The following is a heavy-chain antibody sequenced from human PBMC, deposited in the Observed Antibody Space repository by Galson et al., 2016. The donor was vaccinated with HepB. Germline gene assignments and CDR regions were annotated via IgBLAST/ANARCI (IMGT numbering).Heavy chain of an antibody. Sequence: SLRLSCAASGFTFGDDAMSWFRQAPGKGLEWVGFIRSKPYGGTPEYAASVRGRFTISRDDSKSIAYLQMNSLKTEDTAVYYCTRDSDFWSGCSDYWGQGTLVTVSS. CDR1: GFTFGDDA. CDR2: IRSKPYGGTP. D-gene: IGHD3-3*01. CDR3: TRDSDFWSGCSDY. J-gene: IGHJ4*02. V-gene: IGHV3-49*03.